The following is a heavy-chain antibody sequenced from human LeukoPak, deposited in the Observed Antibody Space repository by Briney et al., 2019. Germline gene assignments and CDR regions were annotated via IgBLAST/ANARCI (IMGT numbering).Heavy chain of an antibody. J-gene: IGHJ4*02. CDR3: VSGPLWFY. CDR2: IYYSGTT. D-gene: IGHD5-12*01. V-gene: IGHV4-59*12. CDR1: GGSISSYY. Sequence: SETLSLTCTVSGGSISSYYWNWIRQPPGKGLEWIGFIYYSGTTNYNPSLKSRVTISVDTSKNQFSLKLSSATAADTAVYYCVSGPLWFYWGQGTLVTVSS.